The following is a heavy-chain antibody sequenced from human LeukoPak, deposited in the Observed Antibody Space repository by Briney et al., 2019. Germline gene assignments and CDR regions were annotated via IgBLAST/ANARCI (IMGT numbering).Heavy chain of an antibody. CDR1: GFTFTDCW. CDR2: INRGGSES. J-gene: IGHJ4*02. CDR3: ARVGAWELQRVFDY. Sequence: PGGSLRLSCAASGFTFTDCWMTWIRQVPGKGLEWVANINRGGSESYYVDSVKGRFTISRDNAKNSLYLQMDSLRVEDTAVYYCARVGAWELQRVFDYWGQGTLVTVSS. V-gene: IGHV3-7*01. D-gene: IGHD1-26*01.